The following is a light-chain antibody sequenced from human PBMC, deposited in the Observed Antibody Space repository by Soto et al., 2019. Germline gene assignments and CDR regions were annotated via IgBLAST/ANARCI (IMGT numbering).Light chain of an antibody. Sequence: EIVVTHSPATLSLSTGERATLSCRASLSVSSDLAWYRQKPGQAPRLLIYRAFTRATGIPARFSGSGFGTDFTLTISSLQSEDFAVYYCQQYNNWPLTFGGGTKVDIK. CDR1: LSVSSD. V-gene: IGKV3-15*01. J-gene: IGKJ4*01. CDR3: QQYNNWPLT. CDR2: RAF.